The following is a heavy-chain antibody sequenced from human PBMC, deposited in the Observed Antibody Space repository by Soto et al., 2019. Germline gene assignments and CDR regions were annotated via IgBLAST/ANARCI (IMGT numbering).Heavy chain of an antibody. D-gene: IGHD3-3*01. CDR1: GGSISSGGYY. CDR3: ARSYYDFWSGYYRNYYIDV. V-gene: IGHV4-31*03. J-gene: IGHJ6*03. CDR2: IYYSGST. Sequence: PSETLSLTCTVSGGSISSGGYYWSWIRQHPGKGLEWIGYIYYSGSTYYNPSLKSRVTISVDTSKNQFSLKLSSVTAADTAVYYCARSYYDFWSGYYRNYYIDVWGKGTTVSVSS.